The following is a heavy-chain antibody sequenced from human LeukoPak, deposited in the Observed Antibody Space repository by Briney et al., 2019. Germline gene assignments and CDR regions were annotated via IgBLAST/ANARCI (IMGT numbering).Heavy chain of an antibody. D-gene: IGHD5-18*01. CDR2: CSGSGIST. CDR1: GFTFSSYA. CDR3: AGDIQNFDF. J-gene: IGHJ4*02. Sequence: GGSLRLSCAASGFTFSSYAMSWVRQAPGKGLEWVSGCSGSGISTYHADSVKGRFTISRDNSKNTLYLQMNSLRAEDTAVYYCAGDIQNFDFWGQGTLVTVSS. V-gene: IGHV3-23*01.